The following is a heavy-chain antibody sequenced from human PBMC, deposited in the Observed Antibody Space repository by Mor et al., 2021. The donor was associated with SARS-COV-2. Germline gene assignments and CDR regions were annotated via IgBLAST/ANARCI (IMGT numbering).Heavy chain of an antibody. V-gene: IGHV3-9*01. J-gene: IGHJ6*02. D-gene: IGHD2-8*01. CDR2: ISWNSGNI. CDR3: ARAAPGVGNLNYFYGLDV. Sequence: VRQAPGKGLEWVSSISWNSGNIDYADSVKGRFIVSRDNAKKSLSLQMNSLTTEDTALYYCARAAPGVGNLNYFYGLDVWGQGTTVTVSS.